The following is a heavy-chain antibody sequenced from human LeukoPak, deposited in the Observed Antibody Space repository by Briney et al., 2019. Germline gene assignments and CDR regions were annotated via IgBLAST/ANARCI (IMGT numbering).Heavy chain of an antibody. D-gene: IGHD4-17*01. CDR1: GYTFTRYY. CDR2: INPNTGGT. J-gene: IGHJ4*02. V-gene: IGHV1-2*02. CDR3: ARGPLDYGDLMFDY. Sequence: GASVKVSCKASGYTFTRYYIHWVRQAPGRGLEWMGWINPNTGGTNHAQQFQGRVAMTRDTSISTAYLELSNLRSDDTAVYFCARGPLDYGDLMFDYWGQGTLVTVSS.